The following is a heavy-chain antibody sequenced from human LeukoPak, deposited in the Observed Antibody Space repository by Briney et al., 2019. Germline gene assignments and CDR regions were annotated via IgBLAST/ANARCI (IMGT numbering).Heavy chain of an antibody. CDR2: IDHSGST. V-gene: IGHV4-34*01. Sequence: PSETLSLTCAVYGGSFSGFYWNWIRQPPGKGLEWIGEIDHSGSTNYNPSLRSRVTISVDRANNQFSLQLNSVTPEDTAVYYCARAPRSSGWYNWFDPWGQGTLVTVSS. J-gene: IGHJ5*02. CDR3: ARAPRSSGWYNWFDP. CDR1: GGSFSGFY. D-gene: IGHD6-19*01.